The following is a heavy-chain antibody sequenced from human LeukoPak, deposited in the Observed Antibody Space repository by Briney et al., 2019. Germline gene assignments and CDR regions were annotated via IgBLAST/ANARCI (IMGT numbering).Heavy chain of an antibody. V-gene: IGHV4-34*01. D-gene: IGHD6-13*01. Sequence: PSETLSLTCAVYGGSFSGYYWSWIRQPPGKGLEWIGEINHSGSTNYNPSLKSRVTISADTSKNQFSLKLSSVTAADTAVYYCATGYSSSWVAFDIWGQGTMVTVSS. J-gene: IGHJ3*02. CDR1: GGSFSGYY. CDR3: ATGYSSSWVAFDI. CDR2: INHSGST.